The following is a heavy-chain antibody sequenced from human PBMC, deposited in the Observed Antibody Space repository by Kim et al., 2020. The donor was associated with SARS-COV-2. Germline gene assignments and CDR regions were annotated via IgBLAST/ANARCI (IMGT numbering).Heavy chain of an antibody. J-gene: IGHJ4*02. D-gene: IGHD2-15*01. CDR3: ARTWCSGGSCYSGFDY. Sequence: FKGRVTITREAAASTAYMELSSLRSEDTAVYYCARTWCSGGSCYSGFDYWGQGTLVTVSS. V-gene: IGHV1-3*01.